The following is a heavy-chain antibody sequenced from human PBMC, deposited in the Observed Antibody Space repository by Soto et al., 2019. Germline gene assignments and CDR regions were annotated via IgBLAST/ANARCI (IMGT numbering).Heavy chain of an antibody. CDR2: VYSNDKT. CDR1: GGSVSSNSYS. Sequence: SETLSLTCTVSGGSVSSNSYSWGWVRQSPGKGLEWIATVYSNDKTYYNPSLLSRVTISVDTSKNEFSLRLNSVTAADTAVYYCAGAPGGSSWFFDYWGQGTLVTVSS. D-gene: IGHD6-13*01. J-gene: IGHJ4*02. V-gene: IGHV4-39*01. CDR3: AGAPGGSSWFFDY.